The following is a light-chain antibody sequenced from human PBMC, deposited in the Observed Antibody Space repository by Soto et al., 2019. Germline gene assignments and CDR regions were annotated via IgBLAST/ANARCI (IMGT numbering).Light chain of an antibody. J-gene: IGLJ1*01. V-gene: IGLV2-14*01. CDR2: EVS. CDR1: SSDVGGYNY. Sequence: QSTLTQPASVSGSPGQSITISCTGTSSDVGGYNYVSWYQQHPGKAPKVIIYEVSNRPSGVSNRFSGSKSGNAASLTISGLQAEDEDDYYCISFTITSTLYVFGSGTKVTVL. CDR3: ISFTITSTLYV.